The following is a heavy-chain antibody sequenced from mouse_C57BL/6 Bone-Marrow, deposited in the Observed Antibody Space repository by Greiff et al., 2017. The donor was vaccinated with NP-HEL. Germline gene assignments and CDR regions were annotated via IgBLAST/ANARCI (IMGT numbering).Heavy chain of an antibody. J-gene: IGHJ1*03. CDR1: GYTFTDHT. Sequence: QVQLQQSDAELVKPGASVKISCKVSGYTFTDHTIHWMKQRPEQGLERIGYIYPRDGSTKYNEKFKGKATLTADKSSSTAYMQLNSLTSEDSAVYFCAGITTVVAPYWYFDVWGTGTTVTVSS. V-gene: IGHV1-78*01. D-gene: IGHD1-1*01. CDR3: AGITTVVAPYWYFDV. CDR2: IYPRDGST.